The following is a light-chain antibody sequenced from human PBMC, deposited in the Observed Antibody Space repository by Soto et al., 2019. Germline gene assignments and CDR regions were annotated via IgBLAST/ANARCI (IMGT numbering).Light chain of an antibody. V-gene: IGKV3-11*01. CDR1: QSVSSY. J-gene: IGKJ3*01. CDR2: DAS. Sequence: EIVLTQSPATLSLSPGERATLSCRASQSVSSYLAWYQQKPGQAPRLLIYDASNRATGIPARFSGSGSGTDFTLTISSLEPEDFAFYCCQQRSNWPPLFTFGPGTKVDIK. CDR3: QQRSNWPPLFT.